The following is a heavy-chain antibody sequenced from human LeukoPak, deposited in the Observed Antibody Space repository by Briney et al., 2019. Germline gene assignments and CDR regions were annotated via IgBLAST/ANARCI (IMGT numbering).Heavy chain of an antibody. CDR3: ARDKRGYSGSTYYYYGMDV. CDR1: GFTVSSNY. V-gene: IGHV3-53*04. Sequence: RSGGSLRLSCAASGFTVSSNYMSWVRQAPGKGLEWVSVIYSGGSTYYADSVKGRFTISRHNSKNTLCLQMNSLRAEDTAVYYCARDKRGYSGSTYYYYGMDVWGQGTTVTVSS. CDR2: IYSGGST. D-gene: IGHD5-12*01. J-gene: IGHJ6*02.